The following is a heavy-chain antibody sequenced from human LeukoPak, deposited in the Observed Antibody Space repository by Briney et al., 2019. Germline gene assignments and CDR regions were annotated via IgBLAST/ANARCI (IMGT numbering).Heavy chain of an antibody. CDR1: GYTFTSYG. CDR2: ISAYNGNT. Sequence: GASVKVSCKSSGYTFTSYGISWVRQAPGQGLEWMGWISAYNGNTNYAQKFQGRVTMTRDTSISTAYMELSRLRSDDTAVYYCARDVVRGVRAFDYWGQGTLVTVSS. V-gene: IGHV1-18*01. CDR3: ARDVVRGVRAFDY. J-gene: IGHJ4*02. D-gene: IGHD3-10*01.